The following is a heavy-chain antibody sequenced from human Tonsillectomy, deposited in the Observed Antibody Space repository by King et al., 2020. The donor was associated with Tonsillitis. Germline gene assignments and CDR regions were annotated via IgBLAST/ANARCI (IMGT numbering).Heavy chain of an antibody. CDR1: MG. Sequence: MGVSWIRQPPGKALEWLAHIFPNDKKSYSTSLKTRLSISKDTSNTQMVLTMTNGDPADTGTYYCTRRRSLDKWNDLDAWLLFAYWRQGTLLSVSS. D-gene: IGHD1-1*01. J-gene: IGHJ4*02. V-gene: IGHV2-26*01. CDR2: IFPNDKK. CDR3: TRRRSLDKWNDLDAWLLFAY.